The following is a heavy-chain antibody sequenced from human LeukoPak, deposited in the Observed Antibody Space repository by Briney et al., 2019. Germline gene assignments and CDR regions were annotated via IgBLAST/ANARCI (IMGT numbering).Heavy chain of an antibody. CDR3: ARVLTIGGMRFDS. J-gene: IGHJ4*02. Sequence: PGGSLRLSCAASGFTFSSYAMHWVRQAPDKGLEWVAVISDDGNNKYYADSVKGRFTISRDNSKNTLYLQMNSLRAEDTAVYYCARVLTIGGMRFDSWGQGTLVTVSS. D-gene: IGHD3-10*01. CDR2: ISDDGNNK. CDR1: GFTFSSYA. V-gene: IGHV3-30-3*01.